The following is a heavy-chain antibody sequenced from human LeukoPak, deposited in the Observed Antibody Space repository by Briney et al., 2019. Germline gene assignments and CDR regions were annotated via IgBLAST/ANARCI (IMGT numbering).Heavy chain of an antibody. CDR1: GFTFIAYY. V-gene: IGHV1-2*02. CDR2: FNPNTGGT. Sequence: ASVRVSCTPSGFTFIAYYMHWVRQAPGQGPEWMGWFNPNTGGTNYAQKFQGRVTMTRDTSISTAYMELSKLPFTAVAFYYCAREGYCTGDKCSLHHWGQGTLVTVSS. J-gene: IGHJ1*01. D-gene: IGHD2-8*02. CDR3: AREGYCTGDKCSLHH.